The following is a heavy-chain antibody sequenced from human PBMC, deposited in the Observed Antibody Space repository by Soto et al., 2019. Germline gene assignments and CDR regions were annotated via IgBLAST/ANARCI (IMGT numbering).Heavy chain of an antibody. J-gene: IGHJ4*02. V-gene: IGHV3-33*01. CDR1: GFTFSSYG. D-gene: IGHD6-19*01. CDR2: IWYDGSKK. CDR3: ARDSDYSSGWWIGYFDY. Sequence: VQLVESGGGVVQPGRSLRLSCAASGFTFSSYGMHWVRQAPGKGLAWVAVIWYDGSKKYYADSVKGRFTISRDNSKNTLYLQMNSLRAEDTAVYFCARDSDYSSGWWIGYFDYWGQGTLVTVSS.